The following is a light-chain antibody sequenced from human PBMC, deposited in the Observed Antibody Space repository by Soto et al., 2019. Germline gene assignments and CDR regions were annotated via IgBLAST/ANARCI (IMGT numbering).Light chain of an antibody. CDR3: QQYSSSRT. J-gene: IGKJ1*01. CDR1: QSVSSNH. V-gene: IGKV3-20*01. Sequence: DIVLPHAPGTLSMSPGERATLSWRASQSVSSNHVAWYQQKPGQAPRLLIYGGSSRATGIPVRFSGSGSETDFTLTITRLEPEDFAVYYCQQYSSSRTFGQGTTGDIK. CDR2: GGS.